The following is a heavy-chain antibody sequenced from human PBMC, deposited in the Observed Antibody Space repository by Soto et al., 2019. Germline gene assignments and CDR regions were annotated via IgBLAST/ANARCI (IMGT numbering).Heavy chain of an antibody. CDR3: TTDSPVAGGGPL. J-gene: IGHJ4*02. D-gene: IGHD6-19*01. CDR2: IKSKAAGRTT. Sequence: EVQLVESGGGLVKPGGSLRLSCAASGFTFSEAWMNWVRQAPGKGLEWVGRIKSKAAGRTTDYVAPVKGRFTISRDDSTNTLFLQMNSLKTEDTAVYYCTTDSPVAGGGPLWGQGTLVTVSS. V-gene: IGHV3-15*07. CDR1: GFTFSEAW.